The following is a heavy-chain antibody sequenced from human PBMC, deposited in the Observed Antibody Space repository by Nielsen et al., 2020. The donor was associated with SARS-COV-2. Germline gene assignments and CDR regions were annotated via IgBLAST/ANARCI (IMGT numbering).Heavy chain of an antibody. J-gene: IGHJ4*02. CDR3: ARGVGYEDY. D-gene: IGHD5-12*01. CDR1: GFTFSSYA. Sequence: GGSLRLSCAASGFTFSSYAMHWVRQAPGKGLEWVAVISYDGSNKYYADSVKGRFTISRDNSKSTLYLQMNSLRAEDTAVYYCARGVGYEDYWGQGTLVTVSS. CDR2: ISYDGSNK. V-gene: IGHV3-30-3*01.